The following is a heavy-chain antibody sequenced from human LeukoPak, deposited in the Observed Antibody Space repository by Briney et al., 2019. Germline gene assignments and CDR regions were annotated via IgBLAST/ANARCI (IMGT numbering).Heavy chain of an antibody. V-gene: IGHV4-34*01. Sequence: PSETLSLTCAVYGGSFRDYYWSWIRQPPGMGLGWIGEINHDGSTKYNPSLKSRVTMSVDTSKNQFSLNLSSVTAADTAVYYCARGFDIVVVVAPNFDYWGQGTLVTVSS. CDR2: INHDGST. CDR1: GGSFRDYY. J-gene: IGHJ4*02. CDR3: ARGFDIVVVVAPNFDY. D-gene: IGHD2-15*01.